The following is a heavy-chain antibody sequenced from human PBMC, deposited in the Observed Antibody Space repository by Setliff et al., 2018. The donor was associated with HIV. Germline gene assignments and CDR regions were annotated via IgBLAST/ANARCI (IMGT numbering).Heavy chain of an antibody. CDR2: MNPNSGNT. J-gene: IGHJ6*03. CDR3: ARGGRRSYYYYFHMDV. Sequence: ASVKVSCKASGYTFTNYDINWVRQVTGQGLEWMGWMNPNSGNTGYGQKFQGRVTMTRDTSISTAYMELSNLGSEDTAVYYCARGGRRSYYYYFHMDVWGKGTTVTVSS. CDR1: GYTFTNYD. V-gene: IGHV1-8*01.